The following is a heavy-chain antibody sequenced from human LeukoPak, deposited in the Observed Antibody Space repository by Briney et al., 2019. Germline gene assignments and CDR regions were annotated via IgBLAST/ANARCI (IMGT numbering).Heavy chain of an antibody. J-gene: IGHJ4*02. CDR3: ARGGVATGKPPLDY. Sequence: GGSLRLSCAASGFTFSSYAMHWVRQAPGKGLEWVAVISYDGSNKYYADSVKGRFTISRDNSKNTLCLQMNSLRAEDTAVYYCARGGVATGKPPLDYWGQGTLVTVSS. CDR1: GFTFSSYA. V-gene: IGHV3-30*04. D-gene: IGHD5-12*01. CDR2: ISYDGSNK.